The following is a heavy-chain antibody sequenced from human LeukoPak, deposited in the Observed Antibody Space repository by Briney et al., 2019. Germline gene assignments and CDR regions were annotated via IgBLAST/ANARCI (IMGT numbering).Heavy chain of an antibody. D-gene: IGHD3-22*01. V-gene: IGHV4-61*02. CDR2: ISSSGST. J-gene: IGHJ3*02. CDR3: ARGPYSYDSSGAFDI. CDR1: GDSISSGDYY. Sequence: SETLSLTCTVSGDSISSGDYYWSWIRQPAGKGLEWIGRISSSGSTNYNPSLKSRVTISVDTSKNQFSLKLSSVTAADTAVYFCARGPYSYDSSGAFDIWDQGTMVTVSS.